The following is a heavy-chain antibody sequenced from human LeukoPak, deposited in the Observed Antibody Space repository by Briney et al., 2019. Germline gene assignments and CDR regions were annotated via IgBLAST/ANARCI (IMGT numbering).Heavy chain of an antibody. J-gene: IGHJ5*02. CDR1: GFTFNDYY. CDR2: INIGGTNT. V-gene: IGHV3-11*01. CDR3: ATDGAGFDT. Sequence: GGSLRLSCAASGFTFNDYYMSWIRQAPGKGLEWLSYINIGGTNTHYADSVKGRFTISRDNTKKSLYLEMNNLRAEDTAVYYCATDGAGFDTWGQGVLVTVSS.